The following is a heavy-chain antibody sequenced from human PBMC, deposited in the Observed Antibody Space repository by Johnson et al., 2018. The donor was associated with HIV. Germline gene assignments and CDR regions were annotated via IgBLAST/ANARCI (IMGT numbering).Heavy chain of an antibody. CDR1: GFTFSSYA. CDR2: ISYDGSNQ. CDR3: ARDRVITFGGVIGRGAFDI. J-gene: IGHJ3*02. Sequence: QMQLVESGGGVVQPGRSLRLSCAASGFTFSSYAMHWVRQAPGKGLDWVAVISYDGSNQYFADSVKGRFTISRDNSKNTLSLQMNSLRAEDTGVYYCARDRVITFGGVIGRGAFDIWGQWTMVTVSS. D-gene: IGHD3-16*02. V-gene: IGHV3-30-3*01.